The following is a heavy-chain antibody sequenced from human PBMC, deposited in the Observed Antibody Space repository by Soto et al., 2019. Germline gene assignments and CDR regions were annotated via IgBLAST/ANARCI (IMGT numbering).Heavy chain of an antibody. Sequence: GGSLRLSCAASGFTFGDYALSWVRQPPGKGLEWVGFIRGKAHGGTTEYATSVKGRFTLSRDDSRAIAYLQMTSLETEDTAVYYCSRAELYSSLDYWGPGTLVTVSS. J-gene: IGHJ4*02. CDR2: IRGKAHGGTT. D-gene: IGHD6-13*01. CDR3: SRAELYSSLDY. V-gene: IGHV3-49*04. CDR1: GFTFGDYA.